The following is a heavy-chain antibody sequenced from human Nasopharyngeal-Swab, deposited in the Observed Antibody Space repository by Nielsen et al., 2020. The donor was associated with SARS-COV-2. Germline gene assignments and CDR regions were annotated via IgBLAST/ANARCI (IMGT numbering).Heavy chain of an antibody. D-gene: IGHD6-13*01. J-gene: IGHJ6*02. CDR1: GGTFSSYA. CDR2: IIPIFGTA. V-gene: IGHV1-69*13. Sequence: SVKVSCKASGGTFSSYAISWVRQAPGQGLEWMGGIIPIFGTANYAQKFQGRVTITADESTSTAYMELSSLRSEYTAVYYCARSGYSSSWYQHSYYYYGMDVWGQGTTVTVSS. CDR3: ARSGYSSSWYQHSYYYYGMDV.